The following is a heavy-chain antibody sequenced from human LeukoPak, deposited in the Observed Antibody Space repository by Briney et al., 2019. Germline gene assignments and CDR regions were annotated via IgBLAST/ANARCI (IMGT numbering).Heavy chain of an antibody. V-gene: IGHV3-48*03. Sequence: GGSLRLSCAASGFTFSSYEMNWVRQAPGMGLEWVSYICSRGSYIYYAESVKGRFTISRDNAKNSLYLQMDSLRAEDTAVYYCARDLYYFGSGSYVPGLPDSWGQGTLVTVSS. CDR3: ARDLYYFGSGSYVPGLPDS. CDR2: ICSRGSYI. D-gene: IGHD3-10*01. J-gene: IGHJ4*02. CDR1: GFTFSSYE.